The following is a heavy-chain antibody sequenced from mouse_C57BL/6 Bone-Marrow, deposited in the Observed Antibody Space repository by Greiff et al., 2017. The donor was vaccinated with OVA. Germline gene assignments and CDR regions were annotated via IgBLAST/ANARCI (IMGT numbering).Heavy chain of an antibody. CDR1: GYSITSGYY. CDR3: ARDGYYSNLYYFDY. J-gene: IGHJ2*01. V-gene: IGHV3-6*01. CDR2: ISYDGSN. D-gene: IGHD2-5*01. Sequence: EVQLQESGPGLVKPSQSLSLTCSVTGYSITSGYYWNWLRQFPGNKLEWMGYISYDGSNNYNPSLKNRISITRDTSKNQFFLKLNSVTTEDTATYYCARDGYYSNLYYFDYWGQGTTLTVSS.